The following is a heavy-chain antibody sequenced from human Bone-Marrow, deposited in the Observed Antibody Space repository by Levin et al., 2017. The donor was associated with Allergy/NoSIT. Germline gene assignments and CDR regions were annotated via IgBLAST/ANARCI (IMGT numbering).Heavy chain of an antibody. D-gene: IGHD5-12*01. V-gene: IGHV4-34*01. CDR1: GGSFSGYY. Sequence: SETLSLTCAVYGGSFSGYYWSWIRQPPGKGLEWIGEINHSGSTNYNPSLKSRVTISVDTSKNQFSLKLSSVTAADTAVYYCARAPYGWLRPTPCDYWGQGTLVTVSS. J-gene: IGHJ4*02. CDR3: ARAPYGWLRPTPCDY. CDR2: INHSGST.